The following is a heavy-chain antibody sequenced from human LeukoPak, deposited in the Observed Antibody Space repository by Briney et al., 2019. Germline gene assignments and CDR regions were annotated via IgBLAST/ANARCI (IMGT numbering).Heavy chain of an antibody. CDR2: TRYDGSNK. D-gene: IGHD6-13*01. Sequence: GGSLRLSCAASGFTFSSYGMHWVRQAPGKGLEWVAFTRYDGSNKYYADSVKGRFTISRDNSKNTLYLQMNSLRAEDTAVYYCAKDRGIYSSSWSYYFDYWGQGTLVTVSS. CDR1: GFTFSSYG. J-gene: IGHJ4*02. V-gene: IGHV3-30*02. CDR3: AKDRGIYSSSWSYYFDY.